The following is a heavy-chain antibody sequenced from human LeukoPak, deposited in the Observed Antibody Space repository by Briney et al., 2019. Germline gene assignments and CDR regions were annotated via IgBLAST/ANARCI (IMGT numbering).Heavy chain of an antibody. V-gene: IGHV4-31*03. CDR2: IYYSGST. J-gene: IGHJ4*02. D-gene: IGHD6-13*01. Sequence: SETLSHTCTVSGGSISSGGYYWSWIRQHPGKGLEWIGYIYYSGSTYYNPSLKSRVTISVDTSKNQFSLNLSSVTAADTAVYYCASQYSSSWYYFDYWGQGTLVTVSS. CDR1: GGSISSGGYY. CDR3: ASQYSSSWYYFDY.